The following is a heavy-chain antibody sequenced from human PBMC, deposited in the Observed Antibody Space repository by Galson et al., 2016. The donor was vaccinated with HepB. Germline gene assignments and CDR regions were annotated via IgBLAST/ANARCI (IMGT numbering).Heavy chain of an antibody. CDR1: GYRFTHHW. V-gene: IGHV5-51*01. J-gene: IGHJ4*02. CDR2: IFPGDSHT. D-gene: IGHD5-12*01. CDR3: ARHGSGYSGPDK. Sequence: QSGAEVTKPGESLKISCEGSGYRFTHHWIGWVRQMPGKGLEWMGIIFPGDSHTRYSPAFQGRVTISADKSNNIAYLKWSSLKAPDPAMYYCARHGSGYSGPDKWGQGTPVIVSS.